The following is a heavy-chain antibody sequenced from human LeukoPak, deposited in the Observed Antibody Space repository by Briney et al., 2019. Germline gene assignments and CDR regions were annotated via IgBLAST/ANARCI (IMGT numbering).Heavy chain of an antibody. CDR1: GFTFSSYA. V-gene: IGHV3-23*01. Sequence: GGSLRLSCAASGFTFSSYAMSWVRQAPGKGLEWVSAISGSGGSTYYADSVKGRFTISRDNSKNTLYLQMNSLRAEDTAVYYCARMGMELYYYYGMDVWGQGTTVTVSS. D-gene: IGHD4/OR15-4a*01. CDR2: ISGSGGST. CDR3: ARMGMELYYYYGMDV. J-gene: IGHJ6*02.